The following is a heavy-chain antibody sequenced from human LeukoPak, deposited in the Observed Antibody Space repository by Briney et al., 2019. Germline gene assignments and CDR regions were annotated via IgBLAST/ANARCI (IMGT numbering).Heavy chain of an antibody. J-gene: IGHJ4*02. CDR3: AKDYGEMATTSFDY. Sequence: GGSLRLSCAASGFTFDDYAMHWVRQAPGEGLEWVLGISWNSGSIGYADSVKGRFTISRDNAKNSLYLQMNSLRAEDTALYYCAKDYGEMATTSFDYWGQGTLVTVSS. D-gene: IGHD5-24*01. CDR1: GFTFDDYA. CDR2: ISWNSGSI. V-gene: IGHV3-9*01.